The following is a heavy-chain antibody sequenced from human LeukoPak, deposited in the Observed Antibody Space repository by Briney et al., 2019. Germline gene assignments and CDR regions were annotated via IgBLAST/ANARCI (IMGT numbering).Heavy chain of an antibody. CDR1: GFTFSSYG. Sequence: GGSLRLSCAASGFTFSSYGMHWVRQAPGKGLEWVAFIRYDRSNKYYADSVKGRFTISRDNSKNTLYLQMNSLRAEDTAVYYCAREPPPDFWSGYPAYYFDYWGQGTLVTVSS. CDR3: AREPPPDFWSGYPAYYFDY. V-gene: IGHV3-30*02. D-gene: IGHD3-3*01. J-gene: IGHJ4*02. CDR2: IRYDRSNK.